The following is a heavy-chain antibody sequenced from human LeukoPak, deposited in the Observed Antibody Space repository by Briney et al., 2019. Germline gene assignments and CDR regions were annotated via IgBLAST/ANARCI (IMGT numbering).Heavy chain of an antibody. CDR3: ARDREGSTGTTGS. D-gene: IGHD1-7*01. CDR2: INPNSGGT. CDR1: GYTFTGYY. J-gene: IGHJ4*02. V-gene: IGHV1-2*02. Sequence: GASVKVSCKAFGYTFTGYYMHWVRQAPGQGLEWMGWINPNSGGTNYAQKFQGRVTMTRDTSISTAYMELSRLRSDDTAVYYCARDREGSTGTTGSWGQGTLVTVSS.